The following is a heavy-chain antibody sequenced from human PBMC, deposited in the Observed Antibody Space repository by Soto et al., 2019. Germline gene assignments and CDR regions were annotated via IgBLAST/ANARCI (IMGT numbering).Heavy chain of an antibody. CDR1: GFTFSDYY. D-gene: IGHD2-15*01. Sequence: QVQLVESGGGLVKPGGSLRLSCAASGFTFSDYYMSWVRQAPGKGLEWVSYISSSSSYTNYADSVKGRFTISRDNAKNSLYLKMNSLRAEDTAVYYCARVDGCSGGSCYDKWFDPWGQGTVVSVSS. CDR3: ARVDGCSGGSCYDKWFDP. CDR2: ISSSSSYT. J-gene: IGHJ5*02. V-gene: IGHV3-11*06.